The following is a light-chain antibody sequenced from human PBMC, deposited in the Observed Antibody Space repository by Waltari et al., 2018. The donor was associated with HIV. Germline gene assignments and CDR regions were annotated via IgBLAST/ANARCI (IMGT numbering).Light chain of an antibody. CDR3: LAWDDSLRGHV. V-gene: IGLV1-47*01. CDR1: STNIGNNY. J-gene: IGLJ1*01. Sequence: SVLTQPPSASGTPGPRVTISCSGSSTNIGNNYVYWYQQLSGTAPKLLIYTNNQRPSGVPDRFSGSKSGTSASLDISGLRSEDEAYYYCLAWDDSLRGHVFGSGTEVTVL. CDR2: TNN.